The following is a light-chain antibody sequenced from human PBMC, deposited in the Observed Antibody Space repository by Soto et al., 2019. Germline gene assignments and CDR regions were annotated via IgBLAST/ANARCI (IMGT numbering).Light chain of an antibody. CDR2: EVS. CDR1: SSDVGGYNP. CDR3: SSYTSGSSLYVL. J-gene: IGLJ2*01. Sequence: QSALTQPASVSGSPGQSITISCTGTSSDVGGYNPVSWYQQHPGKVPKLMIYEVSNRPSGVSNRFSGSKSGNTASLTISGLQAEDEADYYCSSYTSGSSLYVLFGGGTKLTVL. V-gene: IGLV2-14*01.